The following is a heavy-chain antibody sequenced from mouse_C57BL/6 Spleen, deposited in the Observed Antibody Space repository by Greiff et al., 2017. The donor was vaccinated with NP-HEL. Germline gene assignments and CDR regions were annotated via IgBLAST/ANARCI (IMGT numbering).Heavy chain of an antibody. CDR2: INPGCGGT. CDR1: GYAFTNYL. Sequence: QVQLQQSGAELVRPGTSVKVSCKASGYAFTNYLIEWVKQRPGQGLEWIGVINPGCGGTNYNEKFKGKATLTADKSSSNAYMQLSSLTSEDSAVYFCARCKYPPYYGSSYGYFDVWGTGTTVTVSS. J-gene: IGHJ1*03. V-gene: IGHV1-54*01. CDR3: ARCKYPPYYGSSYGYFDV. D-gene: IGHD1-1*01.